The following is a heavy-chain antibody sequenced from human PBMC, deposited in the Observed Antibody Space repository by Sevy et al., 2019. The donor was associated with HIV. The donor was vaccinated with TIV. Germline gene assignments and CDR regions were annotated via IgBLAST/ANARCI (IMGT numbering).Heavy chain of an antibody. CDR1: GGSISSSSYY. CDR3: ARQTYDFWSGYYPNWFDP. D-gene: IGHD3-3*01. J-gene: IGHJ5*02. V-gene: IGHV4-39*01. CDR2: IYYSGST. Sequence: SETLSLTCTVSGGSISSSSYYWGWIRQPPGKGLEWIGSIYYSGSTYYNPSLKSRVTISVDTSKNQFSLKLSSVTAADTAVYYYARQTYDFWSGYYPNWFDPWGQGTLVTVSS.